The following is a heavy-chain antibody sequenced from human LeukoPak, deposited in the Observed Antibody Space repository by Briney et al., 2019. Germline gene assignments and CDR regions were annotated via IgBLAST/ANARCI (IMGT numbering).Heavy chain of an antibody. D-gene: IGHD3-16*02. CDR1: GYTLTELS. J-gene: IGHJ4*02. V-gene: IGHV1-24*01. CDR3: ATDLKYDYVWGSYRWSY. Sequence: ASVKVSCKVSGYTLTELSMHWVRQAPGKGLEWMGGFDPEDGETIYAQKFQGRVTMTEDTSTDTAYMELSSLRSEDTAVYYCATDLKYDYVWGSYRWSYWGQGTLVTVSS. CDR2: FDPEDGET.